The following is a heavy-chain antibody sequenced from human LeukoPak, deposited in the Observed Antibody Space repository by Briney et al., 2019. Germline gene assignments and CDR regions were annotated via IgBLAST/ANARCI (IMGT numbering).Heavy chain of an antibody. D-gene: IGHD2-2*01. J-gene: IGHJ5*02. CDR3: ARVNAYQLLSAWFDP. CDR1: GFTFSSYS. CDR2: ITSSSSTI. V-gene: IGHV3-48*01. Sequence: QPGGSLRLSCAASGFTFSSYSMNWVRQAPGKGLEWISYITSSSSTIYYADSVKGRFTISRDNAKSSLYLQMNSLRAEDTAVYYRARVNAYQLLSAWFDPWGQGTLVTVSS.